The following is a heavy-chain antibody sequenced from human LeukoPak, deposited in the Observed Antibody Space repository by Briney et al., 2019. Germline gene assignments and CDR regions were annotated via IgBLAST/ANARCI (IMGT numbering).Heavy chain of an antibody. CDR2: IIPIFGTA. V-gene: IGHV1-69*13. J-gene: IGHJ4*02. Sequence: GASVKVSCKASGYTFTSYGISWVRQAPGQGLEWMGGIIPIFGTANYAQKFQGRVTITADESTSTAYMELSSLRSEDTAVYYCARDAMVRGVGTYYWGQGTLVTVSS. CDR3: ARDAMVRGVGTYY. D-gene: IGHD3-10*01. CDR1: GYTFTSYG.